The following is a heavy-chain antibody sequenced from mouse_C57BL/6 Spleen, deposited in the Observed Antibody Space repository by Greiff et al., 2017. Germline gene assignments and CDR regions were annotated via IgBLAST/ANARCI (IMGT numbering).Heavy chain of an antibody. CDR2: IDPETGGT. Sequence: QVQLQQSGAELVRPGASVTLSCKASGYTFTDYEMHWVKQTPVHGLEWIGAIDPETGGTAYNQKFKGKAILTADKSSSTAYMELRSLTSEDSAVYYCTRVQELRRDFDYWGQGTTLTVSS. CDR3: TRVQELRRDFDY. V-gene: IGHV1-15*01. D-gene: IGHD2-4*01. CDR1: GYTFTDYE. J-gene: IGHJ2*01.